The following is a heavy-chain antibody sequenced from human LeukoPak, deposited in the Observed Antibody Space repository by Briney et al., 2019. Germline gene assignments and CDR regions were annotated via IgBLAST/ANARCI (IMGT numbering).Heavy chain of an antibody. Sequence: GGSLRLSCAASGFTFSSYEMIWVRQAPGKGLEWVSYISSSGSTIYCADSVKGRFTISRDNAKNSLYLQMNSLRAEDTAVYYCARAHYYYDSSGYLYWFDPWGQGTLVTVSS. CDR2: ISSSGSTI. J-gene: IGHJ5*02. V-gene: IGHV3-48*03. CDR3: ARAHYYYDSSGYLYWFDP. D-gene: IGHD3-22*01. CDR1: GFTFSSYE.